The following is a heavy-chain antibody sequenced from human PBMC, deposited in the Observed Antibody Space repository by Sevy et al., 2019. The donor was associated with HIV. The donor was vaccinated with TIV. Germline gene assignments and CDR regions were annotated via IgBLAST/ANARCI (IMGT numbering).Heavy chain of an antibody. Sequence: GGSLRLSCAASGFTFSDYYMSWIRQAPGKGLEWVSYISSSGSNIYYADSVKGRFTVSRDNAKKSMYLQMNSLRAEDTALYYCARDLHRGLSGSTSGYWGQGTLVTVSS. V-gene: IGHV3-11*01. J-gene: IGHJ4*02. CDR2: ISSSGSNI. D-gene: IGHD3-3*01. CDR1: GFTFSDYY. CDR3: ARDLHRGLSGSTSGY.